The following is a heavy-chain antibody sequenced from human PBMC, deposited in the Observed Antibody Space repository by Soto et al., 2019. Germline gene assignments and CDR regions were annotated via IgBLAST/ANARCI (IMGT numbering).Heavy chain of an antibody. J-gene: IGHJ4*02. Sequence: SGPTLVNPTQTLTLTCTFSGFSLSTSGVGVGWIRQPPGKALEWLALIYWGDDKRYSPSLKSRLTITKDTSKNQVVLTMTNMDPLDTPIYYCAPIFYYVSGIHAHFDFGAEETLVTVS. D-gene: IGHD3-10*01. CDR2: IYWGDDK. V-gene: IGHV2-5*02. CDR1: GFSLSTSGVG. CDR3: APIFYYVSGIHAHFDF.